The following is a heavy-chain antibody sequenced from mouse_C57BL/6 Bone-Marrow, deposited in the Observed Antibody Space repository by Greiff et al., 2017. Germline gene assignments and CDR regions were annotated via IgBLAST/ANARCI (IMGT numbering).Heavy chain of an antibody. J-gene: IGHJ1*03. CDR2: ILPGSGIT. CDR3: ARTYYYGSSWYFDV. Sequence: VKLVESGAELMKPGASVKLSCKATGYTFTGYWIEWVKQRPGHGLEWIGEILPGSGITNYNEKFKGKATFTADTSSNTAYMQLSSLTTEDSASYYCARTYYYGSSWYFDVWGTGTTVTVSS. CDR1: GYTFTGYW. D-gene: IGHD1-1*01. V-gene: IGHV1-9*01.